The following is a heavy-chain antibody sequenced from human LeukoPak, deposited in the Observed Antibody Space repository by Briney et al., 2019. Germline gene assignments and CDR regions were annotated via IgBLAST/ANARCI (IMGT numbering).Heavy chain of an antibody. CDR3: ARDRESVTSYASCFDP. CDR1: GFTFSSYW. CDR2: IKQDGSEK. J-gene: IGHJ5*02. Sequence: TGGSLRLSCAASGFTFSSYWMSWVRQAPGKGLEWVANIKQDGSEKYYVDSVKGRFTISRDNAKNSLYLQMNSLRAEDTAVYYCARDRESVTSYASCFDPWGQGTLVTVSS. D-gene: IGHD4-17*01. V-gene: IGHV3-7*01.